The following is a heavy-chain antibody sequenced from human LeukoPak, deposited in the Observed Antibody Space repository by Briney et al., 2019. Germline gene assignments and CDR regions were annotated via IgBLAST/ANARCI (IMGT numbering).Heavy chain of an antibody. CDR2: ISYDGSNK. Sequence: PGGSLRLSCAASGFTFSSYGMHWVRQAPGKGLEWVAVISYDGSNKYYADSVKGRFTISRDNSRNTLYLQMNSLRAEDTAVFYCAKEGIRGLRLIDYWGQGTLVTVSS. CDR1: GFTFSSYG. V-gene: IGHV3-30*18. J-gene: IGHJ4*02. D-gene: IGHD5/OR15-5a*01. CDR3: AKEGIRGLRLIDY.